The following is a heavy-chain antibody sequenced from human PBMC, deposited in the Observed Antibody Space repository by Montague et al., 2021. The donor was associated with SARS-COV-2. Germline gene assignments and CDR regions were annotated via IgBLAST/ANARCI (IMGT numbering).Heavy chain of an antibody. CDR3: ARGQQLDFDY. CDR2: IYISGST. Sequence: SETLSLTCTVSGDSISSTYYWSWIRQPAGKGLEWIGRIYISGSTNYNPTLKSRGTMSIDTSKNQFSLKLNSLTAADTAVYYCARGQQLDFDYWGQGTLVTVSS. J-gene: IGHJ4*02. V-gene: IGHV4-4*07. D-gene: IGHD6-13*01. CDR1: GDSISSTYY.